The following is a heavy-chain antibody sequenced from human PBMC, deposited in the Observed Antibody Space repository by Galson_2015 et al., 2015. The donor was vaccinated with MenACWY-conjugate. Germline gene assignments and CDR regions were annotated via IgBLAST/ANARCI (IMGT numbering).Heavy chain of an antibody. Sequence: LRLSCAASGFTFSSYAMHWVRQAPGKGLEYVSAITSNGGSTYYADSVKVRFTISRDNSKNTLYLQMSSLRTEDTAVYYCVKDAHGSGSSHFDYWGQGTLVTVSS. V-gene: IGHV3-64D*06. CDR3: VKDAHGSGSSHFDY. CDR1: GFTFSSYA. J-gene: IGHJ4*02. D-gene: IGHD3-10*01. CDR2: ITSNGGST.